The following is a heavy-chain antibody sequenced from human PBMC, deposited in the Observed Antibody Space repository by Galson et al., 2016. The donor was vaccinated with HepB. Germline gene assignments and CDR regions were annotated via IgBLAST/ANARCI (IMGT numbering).Heavy chain of an antibody. CDR3: ARDGRAWVGLDV. V-gene: IGHV4-61*03. CDR2: VHYSGTT. Sequence: SETLSLTCTVSGGSISSGGHYWSWIRQHPGKGLEWIGYVHYSGTTNYNPSLKSRVSISIDTSKTHFSLRLTSLTAADTAIYFCARDGRAWVGLDVWGQGTTVTVSS. J-gene: IGHJ6*02. CDR1: GGSISSGGHY. D-gene: IGHD3/OR15-3a*01.